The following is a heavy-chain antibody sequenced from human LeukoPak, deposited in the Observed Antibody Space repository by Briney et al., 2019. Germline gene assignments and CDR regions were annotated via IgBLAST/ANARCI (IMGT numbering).Heavy chain of an antibody. Sequence: PGGSLRLSCAASGFTFSNYAMNWVHQAPGEGLEWVSTITGSDDTTYYADSVKGRFTISRDYSKNTVHLQLNNLRAEDTAMYYCAKGPQLYSGYHPDYWGQGTLVTVSS. J-gene: IGHJ4*02. V-gene: IGHV3-23*01. CDR2: ITGSDDTT. CDR1: GFTFSNYA. D-gene: IGHD5-12*01. CDR3: AKGPQLYSGYHPDY.